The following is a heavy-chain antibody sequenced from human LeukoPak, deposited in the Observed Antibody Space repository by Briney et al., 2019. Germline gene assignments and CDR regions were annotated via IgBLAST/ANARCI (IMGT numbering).Heavy chain of an antibody. D-gene: IGHD6-13*01. CDR2: MNPNSGIT. J-gene: IGHJ3*02. V-gene: IGHV1-8*01. Sequence: ASVKVSCKASGYTFTSYDINWVRQATGQGLEWMRWMNPNSGITGYAQKFQGRVTMTRNTSISTAYMELSSLRSEDTAVYYCARAVAAAGMVAFDIWGQGTMVTISS. CDR3: ARAVAAAGMVAFDI. CDR1: GYTFTSYD.